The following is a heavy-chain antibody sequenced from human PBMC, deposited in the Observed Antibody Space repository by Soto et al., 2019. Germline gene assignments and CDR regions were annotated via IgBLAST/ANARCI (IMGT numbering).Heavy chain of an antibody. D-gene: IGHD1-26*01. V-gene: IGHV4-30-4*01. Sequence: PSETLSLTCTVSGGSISSGDYYWSWIRQPPGKGLEWIGYIYYSGSTYYNPSLKSRVTISVDTSKNQFSLKLSSVTAADTAVYYCTRGLFSGSYYAGGWYYFDSWGQGTMVTVSS. CDR2: IYYSGST. J-gene: IGHJ4*02. CDR3: TRGLFSGSYYAGGWYYFDS. CDR1: GGSISSGDYY.